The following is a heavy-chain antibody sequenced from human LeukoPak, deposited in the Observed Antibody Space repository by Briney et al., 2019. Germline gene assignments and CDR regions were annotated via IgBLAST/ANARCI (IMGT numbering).Heavy chain of an antibody. Sequence: PGGSLRLSCAASGFTFSSYAMSWVRQAPGKGLEWVSAISGSGGSTYYADSVKGRFTISRDNSKNTLYLQMNSLRAEDTAVYYCAKDHTSVVPAASNWFDPWGQGTLVTVSS. V-gene: IGHV3-23*01. J-gene: IGHJ5*02. CDR3: AKDHTSVVPAASNWFDP. CDR2: ISGSGGST. D-gene: IGHD2-2*01. CDR1: GFTFSSYA.